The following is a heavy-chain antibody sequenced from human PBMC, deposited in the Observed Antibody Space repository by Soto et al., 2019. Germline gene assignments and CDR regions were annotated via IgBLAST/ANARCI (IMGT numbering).Heavy chain of an antibody. V-gene: IGHV3-23*01. D-gene: IGHD6-13*01. J-gene: IGHJ1*01. CDR1: GFTFSSYS. CDR3: VKDESINWYSGHFRH. Sequence: GGSLRLSCAASGFTFSSYSMSWVRQAPGKGLEWVSGFRTSGDGGTTYYADSVKGRFAISRDNAKNSLHLQMNSLSAEDTAFYYCVKDESINWYSGHFRHWGQGTLVTVSS. CDR2: FRTSGDGGTT.